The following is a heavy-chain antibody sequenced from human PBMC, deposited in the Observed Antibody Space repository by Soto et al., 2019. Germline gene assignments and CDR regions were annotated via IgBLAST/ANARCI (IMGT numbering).Heavy chain of an antibody. J-gene: IGHJ6*03. CDR2: IGTAGDT. D-gene: IGHD2-15*01. Sequence: GSLRLSCAASGFTFSSYDMHWVRQATGKGLEWVSAIGTAGDTYYPGSVKGRFTISRENAKNSLYLQMNSLRAGDAAVYYCARASRILSPMDVWGKGTTVTVSS. CDR3: ARASRILSPMDV. CDR1: GFTFSSYD. V-gene: IGHV3-13*01.